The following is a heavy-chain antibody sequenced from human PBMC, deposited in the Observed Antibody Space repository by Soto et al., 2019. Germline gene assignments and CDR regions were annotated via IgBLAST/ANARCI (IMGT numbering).Heavy chain of an antibody. J-gene: IGHJ4*02. CDR3: VREGRHTAMFAGFDY. CDR2: IWYDGSKK. D-gene: IGHD5-18*01. V-gene: IGHV3-33*01. CDR1: GFTFSEDA. Sequence: QVDLVESGGGVVQPGESLRLSCATSGFTFSEDAMHWVRQAPGKGLEWVAVIWYDGSKKHYADSVKGRFTISRDSSKNPLFLQMHSLTAEATAVYWCVREGRHTAMFAGFDYWCQGTRVTASS.